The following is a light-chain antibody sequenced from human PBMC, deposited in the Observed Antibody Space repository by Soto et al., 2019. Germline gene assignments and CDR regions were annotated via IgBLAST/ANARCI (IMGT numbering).Light chain of an antibody. V-gene: IGKV2-24*01. CDR1: ESLVHIDGKTY. CDR2: QIS. J-gene: IGKJ1*01. CDR3: MQASQLRT. Sequence: IVLTQTPLSSAVAPPNKASSSCGAIESLVHIDGKTYLGWLHLRPGQPPRLLIYQISKRPPGVPDRFSGSGAGTNFTLKISRVEPEDVGTSYCMQASQLRTFGQGTKVDIK.